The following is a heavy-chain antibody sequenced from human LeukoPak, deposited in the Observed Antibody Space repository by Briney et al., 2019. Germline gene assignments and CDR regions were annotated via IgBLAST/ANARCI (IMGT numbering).Heavy chain of an antibody. Sequence: SETLSLTCAVSRGSISGYSWSWIRQSPGGGLEWIGYIYYSGDTAYNPSLRSRVTLSVDTSKNQFSLQLRSVTTADTAVYYCVRGPYGASISKWFDPWGQGTQVIVSP. CDR3: VRGPYGASISKWFDP. CDR1: RGSISGYS. CDR2: IYYSGDT. V-gene: IGHV4-59*01. J-gene: IGHJ5*02. D-gene: IGHD4/OR15-4a*01.